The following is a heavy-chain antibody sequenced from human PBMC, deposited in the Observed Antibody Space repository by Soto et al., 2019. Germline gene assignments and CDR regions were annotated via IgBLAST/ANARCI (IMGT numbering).Heavy chain of an antibody. CDR3: TRDPPGTGIDY. D-gene: IGHD1-1*01. Sequence: GGSLRLSCAVSGFTFSSYWMHWARQAPGKGLVWVSRINSDGSSTSYADSVKGRFTISRDNAKNTLYLKMISLRAEDTAVYYCTRDPPGTGIDYWGQGTLVTVSS. CDR2: INSDGSST. V-gene: IGHV3-74*01. J-gene: IGHJ4*02. CDR1: GFTFSSYW.